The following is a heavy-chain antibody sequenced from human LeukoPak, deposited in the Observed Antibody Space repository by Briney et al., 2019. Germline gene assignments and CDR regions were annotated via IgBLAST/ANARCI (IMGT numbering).Heavy chain of an antibody. J-gene: IGHJ5*02. CDR3: ARVAARLNWFDP. Sequence: GGSLRLSCAASGFTFSGYWMHWVRQAPGKGLVWVSRINSDGSSTSYADSVKGRFTISRDNAKNTLYLQMNSLRAEDTAAYYCARVAARLNWFDPWGQGTLVTVSS. D-gene: IGHD6-6*01. CDR2: INSDGSST. CDR1: GFTFSGYW. V-gene: IGHV3-74*01.